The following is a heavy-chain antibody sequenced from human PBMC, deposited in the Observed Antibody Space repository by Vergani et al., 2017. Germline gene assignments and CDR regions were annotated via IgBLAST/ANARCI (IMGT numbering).Heavy chain of an antibody. J-gene: IGHJ4*02. CDR1: GFTFSSYA. V-gene: IGHV3-23*01. Sequence: EVQLLESGGGLVQPGGSQRLSCAASGFTFSSYAMSWVRQAPGKGLEWVSAISGSGGSTYYADSVKGRFTISRDNSKNTLYLQMNSLRAEDTAVYYCAKTHYDILTGYYIGADFDYWGQGTLVTVSS. CDR3: AKTHYDILTGYYIGADFDY. CDR2: ISGSGGST. D-gene: IGHD3-9*01.